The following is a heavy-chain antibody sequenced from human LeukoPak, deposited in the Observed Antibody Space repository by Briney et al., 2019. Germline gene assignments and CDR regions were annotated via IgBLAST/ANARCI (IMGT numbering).Heavy chain of an antibody. CDR3: ARDGGRYCSSSICPWFIQH. D-gene: IGHD2-2*01. J-gene: IGHJ1*01. CDR1: GGSISSNSYY. V-gene: IGHV4-61*02. CDR2: IFTRGSS. Sequence: PSETLSLTCTVSGGSISSNSYYWSWIRQPAGKGLEWIGRIFTRGSSDYNPSLKSRVTISVDTSKNQFSLNLSSVSAADTAVYYCARDGGRYCSSSICPWFIQHWGQGTLVTVSS.